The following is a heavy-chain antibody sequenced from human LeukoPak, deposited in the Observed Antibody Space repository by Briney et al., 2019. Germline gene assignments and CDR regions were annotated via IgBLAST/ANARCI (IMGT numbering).Heavy chain of an antibody. CDR2: INPKSGGT. CDR3: AREWDYPDAFDI. J-gene: IGHJ3*02. D-gene: IGHD1-7*01. CDR1: GYTFTGYY. Sequence: ASVKVSCKASGYTFTGYYMHRVRQAPGEGLEWMGWINPKSGGTNYAQKFQGRVTMTRDTSISTAYMELSRLRFDDTAVYYCAREWDYPDAFDIWGQGTMVTVSS. V-gene: IGHV1-2*02.